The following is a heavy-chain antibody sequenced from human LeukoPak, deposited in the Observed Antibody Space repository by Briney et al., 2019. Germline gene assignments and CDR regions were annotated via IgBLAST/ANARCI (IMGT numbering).Heavy chain of an antibody. CDR3: ARVVLDSSGYRGVDV. CDR1: GYTFTRYY. CDR2: INPNSGGT. V-gene: IGHV1-2*02. J-gene: IGHJ6*04. Sequence: ASVKVSCQASGYTFTRYYMHWVRQAPGQGLEWMGWINPNSGGTNYAQKFQGRVTITRDTSISTAYMELSRLRSDDTAVYYCARVVLDSSGYRGVDVWGKGTTVTVSS. D-gene: IGHD3-22*01.